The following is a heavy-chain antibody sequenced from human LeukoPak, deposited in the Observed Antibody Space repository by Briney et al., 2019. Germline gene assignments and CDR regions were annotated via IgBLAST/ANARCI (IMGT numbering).Heavy chain of an antibody. D-gene: IGHD2-2*02. Sequence: PGGSLRLSCAASGFTFSSYEMNWVRQAPGKGLEWVSYITSSGSAIYYADSVKGRFIISRDSAKNSLFLQMNSLRDEDTAVCYCAKVDCSSTSCYNDYWGQGTLVTVSS. J-gene: IGHJ4*02. V-gene: IGHV3-48*03. CDR2: ITSSGSAI. CDR3: AKVDCSSTSCYNDY. CDR1: GFTFSSYE.